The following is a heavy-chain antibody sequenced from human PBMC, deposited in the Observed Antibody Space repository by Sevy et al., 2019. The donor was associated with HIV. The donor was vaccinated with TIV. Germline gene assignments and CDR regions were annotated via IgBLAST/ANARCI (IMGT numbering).Heavy chain of an antibody. CDR3: AKGGLRYFSGSSSYQGDWLDP. CDR1: GYTLTKLS. D-gene: IGHD2-15*01. J-gene: IGHJ5*02. V-gene: IGHV1-24*01. Sequence: ASVKVSCKVSGYTLTKLSIHWVRQAAGKGLEWMGEFDPRYGETIYAQTFQGRLTMTEDTSPETAFMELSSLTSHDTDMYYCAKGGLRYFSGSSSYQGDWLDPWGQGTLVTVSS. CDR2: FDPRYGET.